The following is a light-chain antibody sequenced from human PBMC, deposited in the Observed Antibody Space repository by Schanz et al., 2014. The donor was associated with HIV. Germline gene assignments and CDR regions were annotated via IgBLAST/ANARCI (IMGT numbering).Light chain of an antibody. J-gene: IGLJ3*02. V-gene: IGLV2-14*03. CDR3: TSSTTDNTL. CDR2: HVS. Sequence: QSVLTQPASVSASPGQSITISCTGTSTDIGAYNFVSWYQQQPGKAPKLMIYHVSDRPAGVSDRFSGSKSGNMASLTISGVQPEDEGHYYCTSSTTDNTLFGDGTKLTVL. CDR1: STDIGAYNF.